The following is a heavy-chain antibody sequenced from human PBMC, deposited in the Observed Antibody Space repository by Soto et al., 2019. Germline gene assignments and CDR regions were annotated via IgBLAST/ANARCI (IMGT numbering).Heavy chain of an antibody. CDR3: ASGRAGYSYGPPDY. CDR2: ISWNSGSI. Sequence: EVQLVESGGGLVQPGRSLRLSCAASGFTFDDYAMHWVRQAPVKGLEWVAGISWNSGSIGYADSVKGRFTISRDNAKNSLYLQRNSLRAEDTAFYYWASGRAGYSYGPPDYWGQGTLVTVSS. CDR1: GFTFDDYA. D-gene: IGHD5-18*01. J-gene: IGHJ4*02. V-gene: IGHV3-9*01.